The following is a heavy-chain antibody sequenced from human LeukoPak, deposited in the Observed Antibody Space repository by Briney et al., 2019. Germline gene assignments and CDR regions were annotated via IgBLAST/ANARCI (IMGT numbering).Heavy chain of an antibody. CDR2: IYYSGST. CDR1: GGSISSYY. CDR3: ARRSLVRTVGYYYGMDV. D-gene: IGHD1-26*01. J-gene: IGHJ6*02. V-gene: IGHV4-59*08. Sequence: SETLSLTCTVSGGSISSYYWSWIRQPPGKGLEWIGYIYYSGSTNYNPSLKSRATISVDTSKKQFSLKLSSVTAADTAVYYCARRSLVRTVGYYYGMDVWGQGTTVTVSS.